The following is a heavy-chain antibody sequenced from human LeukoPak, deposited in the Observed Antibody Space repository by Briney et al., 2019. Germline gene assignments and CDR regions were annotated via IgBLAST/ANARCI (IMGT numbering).Heavy chain of an antibody. J-gene: IGHJ3*02. CDR2: VSYIGGT. D-gene: IGHD4-17*01. V-gene: IGHV4-59*11. Sequence: MTSETLSLTCTVSGDSFSSHYWSWVRQPPGRGLEWIRYVSYIGGTNYNPSLKSRVTISVDTSKNQFSLKLSSVTAADTAVYYCARDPTTVTKGLDIWGQGTMVTVSS. CDR3: ARDPTTVTKGLDI. CDR1: GDSFSSHY.